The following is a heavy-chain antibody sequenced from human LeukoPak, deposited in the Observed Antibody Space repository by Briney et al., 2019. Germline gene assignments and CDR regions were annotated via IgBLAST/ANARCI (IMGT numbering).Heavy chain of an antibody. CDR3: ARDVVVVAARDYYGMDV. CDR1: GGSISSSSYY. V-gene: IGHV4-39*02. J-gene: IGHJ6*02. D-gene: IGHD2-15*01. Sequence: SETLSLTCTVSGGSISSSSYYRGWIRQPPGKGLEWIGSIYYSGSTYYNPSLKSRVTVSVDTSKNQFSLKLSSVTAADTAVYYCARDVVVVAARDYYGMDVWGQGTTVTVSS. CDR2: IYYSGST.